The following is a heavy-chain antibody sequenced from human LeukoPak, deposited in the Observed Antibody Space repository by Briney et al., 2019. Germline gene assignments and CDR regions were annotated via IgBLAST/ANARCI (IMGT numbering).Heavy chain of an antibody. Sequence: PSETLSLTCAVYGGSFSGYYWSWIRQPPGKGLEWIGEINHSGSTNYNPSLKSRVTISVDTSKNQFSLKLSSVTAADTAVYYCARGPLTYYYGSGRLYYFDYWGQGTLVTVSS. J-gene: IGHJ4*02. V-gene: IGHV4-34*01. CDR2: INHSGST. D-gene: IGHD3-10*01. CDR1: GGSFSGYY. CDR3: ARGPLTYYYGSGRLYYFDY.